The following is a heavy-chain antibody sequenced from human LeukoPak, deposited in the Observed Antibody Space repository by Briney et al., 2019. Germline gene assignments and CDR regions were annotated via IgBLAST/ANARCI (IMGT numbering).Heavy chain of an antibody. CDR3: ARVGRVGAVAGDHFDY. CDR2: IYSGGNT. J-gene: IGHJ4*02. CDR1: GFTVRNNY. D-gene: IGHD6-19*01. V-gene: IGHV3-66*01. Sequence: GGSLRLSCVASGFTVRNNYMSWVRQAPGKGLEWVSVIYSGGNTFYADSVKGRFTISRDNSKNTVYLQMNSLRAEDTAVYYCARVGRVGAVAGDHFDYWGQGTLVTVSS.